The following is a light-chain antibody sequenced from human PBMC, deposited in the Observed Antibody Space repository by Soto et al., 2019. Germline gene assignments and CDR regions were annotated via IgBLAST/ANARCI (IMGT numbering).Light chain of an antibody. J-gene: IGLJ1*01. CDR1: RRDVVGYNY. Sequence: QSALTQPASVSGSPGQSITSSCTGTRRDVVGYNYVSWYQQYPGKSPNLLIYEVTHRPSGVSNRFSGSKSGNTASLAISGLQAEDEADYYCSSYTISNTLPFVFGTGTKVTVL. CDR2: EVT. V-gene: IGLV2-14*01. CDR3: SSYTISNTLPFV.